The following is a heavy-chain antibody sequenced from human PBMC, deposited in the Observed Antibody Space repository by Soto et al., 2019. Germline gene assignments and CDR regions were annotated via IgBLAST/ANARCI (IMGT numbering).Heavy chain of an antibody. D-gene: IGHD3-10*01. J-gene: IGHJ4*02. V-gene: IGHV5-10-1*01. CDR2: IDPSGSYI. Sequence: GEYLKIPCRGSGYSFSSNWITLVRQMPGRGLEWMGTIDPSGSYINYTPSFQGHVTISADKSVSTVYLQWRSLKASDTAMYYCARHFRFDRVRRVITRSFDHWGQALLVTVSS. CDR1: GYSFSSNW. CDR3: ARHFRFDRVRRVITRSFDH.